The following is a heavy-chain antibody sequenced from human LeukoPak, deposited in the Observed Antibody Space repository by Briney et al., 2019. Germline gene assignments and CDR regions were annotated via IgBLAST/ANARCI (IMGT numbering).Heavy chain of an antibody. CDR2: IYYSGST. Sequence: SETLSLTCTVSGGSISSYYWSWIRQPPGKGLDWIGYIYYSGSTNYNPSLKSRVTISVDTSKNQFSLKLSSVTAADTAVYYCARFRRNYYDSSGSLAFDIWGQGTMVTVSS. V-gene: IGHV4-59*08. D-gene: IGHD3-22*01. J-gene: IGHJ3*02. CDR3: ARFRRNYYDSSGSLAFDI. CDR1: GGSISSYY.